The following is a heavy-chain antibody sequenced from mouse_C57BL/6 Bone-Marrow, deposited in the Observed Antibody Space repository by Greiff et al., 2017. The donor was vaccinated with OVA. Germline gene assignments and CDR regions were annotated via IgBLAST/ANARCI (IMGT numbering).Heavy chain of an antibody. CDR3: ARDRGVFAY. J-gene: IGHJ3*01. Sequence: EVQGVESGGGLVKPGGSLKLSCAASGFTFSSYALSWVRPTPEKRLEWVATISAGVSYTYYPDNVKGRFTISRDKAKNNLYLQMSHLKSEDTAMYYCARDRGVFAYWGQGTLVTVSA. CDR2: ISAGVSYT. V-gene: IGHV5-4*01. CDR1: GFTFSSYA.